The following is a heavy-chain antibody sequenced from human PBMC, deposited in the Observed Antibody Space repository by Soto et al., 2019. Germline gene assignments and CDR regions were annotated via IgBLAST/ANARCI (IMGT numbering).Heavy chain of an antibody. CDR3: AREVHCSGGSCSQDDAFDI. J-gene: IGHJ3*02. V-gene: IGHV4-4*07. CDR1: GGSISSYY. Sequence: LSLTCTVSGGSISSYYWSWIRQPAGKGLEWIGRIYTSGSTNYNPSLKSRVTMSVDTSKNQFSLKLSSVTAADTAVYYCAREVHCSGGSCSQDDAFDIWGQGTMVTVSS. CDR2: IYTSGST. D-gene: IGHD2-15*01.